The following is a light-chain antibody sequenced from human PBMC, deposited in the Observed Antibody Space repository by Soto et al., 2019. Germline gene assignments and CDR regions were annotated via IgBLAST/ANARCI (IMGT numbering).Light chain of an antibody. CDR2: ANI. Sequence: QSVLTQPPSVSGAPGQRVTISCTGSTSNIGAGYDVHWYQQLPGTAPKLLIYANINRPSGVPDRFSASKSDTSASLAITDVQAVDEADYYCQYYNSNLNGVEFCGGTKLTVL. V-gene: IGLV1-40*01. CDR3: QYYNSNLNGVE. J-gene: IGLJ2*01. CDR1: TSNIGAGYD.